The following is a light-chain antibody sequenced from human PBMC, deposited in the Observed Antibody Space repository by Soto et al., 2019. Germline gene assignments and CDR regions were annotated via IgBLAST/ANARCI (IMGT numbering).Light chain of an antibody. Sequence: ETVLTQSPGTLSLSPGERVTLSCRASQSVSSNYLVWYQQKPGQAPRLLISGVSTRATGIPDRFSGSGSGTDFTLTITTLEPEDFAVYYCQQRSNWPRTFGQGTKVDIK. J-gene: IGKJ1*01. CDR3: QQRSNWPRT. CDR2: GVS. V-gene: IGKV3D-20*02. CDR1: QSVSSNY.